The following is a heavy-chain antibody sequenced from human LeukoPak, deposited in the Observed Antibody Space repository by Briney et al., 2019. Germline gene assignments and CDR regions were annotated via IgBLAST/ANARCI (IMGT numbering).Heavy chain of an antibody. CDR1: GFTFSSYA. Sequence: GGSLRLSCAASGFTFSSYAMSWVRQAPGKGLEWVSAISGSGGSTYYADSVKGRFTISRDNSKNTLYLQMNSLRAEDTAVYYCAKEQRDSSSWCLASGYYYGMDVWGQGTTVTVSS. V-gene: IGHV3-23*01. CDR3: AKEQRDSSSWCLASGYYYGMDV. D-gene: IGHD6-13*01. CDR2: ISGSGGST. J-gene: IGHJ6*02.